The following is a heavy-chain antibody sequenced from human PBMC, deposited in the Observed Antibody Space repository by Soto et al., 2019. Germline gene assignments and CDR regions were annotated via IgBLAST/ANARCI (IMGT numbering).Heavy chain of an antibody. CDR3: ARSSGGNFGIIIEGSNWFDP. V-gene: IGHV1-46*01. CDR1: GDTFTSYY. Sequence: ASVKVSCKAPGDTFTSYYLNWVRQAPGQGLEWMGVINPHGGSTKCAQKFQGRVTMTRDTSRSTVYMELRSLRSDDTAIYYCARSSGGNFGIIIEGSNWFDPWGQGTPVTFSS. J-gene: IGHJ5*02. CDR2: INPHGGST. D-gene: IGHD3-3*01.